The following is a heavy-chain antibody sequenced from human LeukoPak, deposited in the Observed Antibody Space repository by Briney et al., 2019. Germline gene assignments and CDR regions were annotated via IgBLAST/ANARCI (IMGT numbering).Heavy chain of an antibody. CDR3: ARDSSQLGIFDY. CDR1: GFTFSCYA. D-gene: IGHD7-27*01. V-gene: IGHV3-21*01. Sequence: GGSLRLSCAASGFTFSCYAMHWVRQAPGKGLEWVSSISSSSSYIYYADSVKGRFTISRDNAKNSLYLQMNSLRAEDTAVYYCARDSSQLGIFDYWGQGTLVTVSS. CDR2: ISSSSSYI. J-gene: IGHJ4*02.